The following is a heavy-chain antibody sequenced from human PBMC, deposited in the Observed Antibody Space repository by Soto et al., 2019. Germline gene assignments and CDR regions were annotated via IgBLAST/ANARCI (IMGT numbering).Heavy chain of an antibody. J-gene: IGHJ4*02. CDR3: ARRGLVGATTFDY. Sequence: QLQLQESGPGLVKPSETLSLTCTVSGGSISSSRSYWGRIRQPPGKGLECIGSIYYSGRTYYSPSLKSRVTISVDTSNNQFSLKLSSVTAAHTAVYYCARRGLVGATTFDYWGQGTLVTVSS. CDR1: GGSISSSRSY. D-gene: IGHD1-26*01. V-gene: IGHV4-39*01. CDR2: IYYSGRT.